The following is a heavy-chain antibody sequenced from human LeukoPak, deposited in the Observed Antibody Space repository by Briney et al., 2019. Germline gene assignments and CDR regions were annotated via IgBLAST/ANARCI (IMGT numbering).Heavy chain of an antibody. V-gene: IGHV1-18*01. CDR2: ISAYNGNT. D-gene: IGHD2-15*01. CDR3: ARDSSRVVVVAASYGMDV. J-gene: IGHJ6*02. CDR1: GGTFSSYA. Sequence: ASVKVSCKASGGTFSSYAISWVRQAPGQGLEWMGWISAYNGNTNYAQKLQGRVTMTTDTSTSTAYMELRSLRSDDTAVYYCARDSSRVVVVAASYGMDVWGQGTTVTVSS.